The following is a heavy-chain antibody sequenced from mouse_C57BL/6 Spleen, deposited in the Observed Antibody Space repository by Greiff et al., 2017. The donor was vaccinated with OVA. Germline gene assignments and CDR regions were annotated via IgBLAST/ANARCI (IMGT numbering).Heavy chain of an antibody. D-gene: IGHD2-3*01. V-gene: IGHV1-26*01. J-gene: IGHJ1*03. CDR2: INPNNGGT. CDR1: GYTFTDYY. Sequence: VQLKQSGPELVKPGASVKISCKASGYTFTDYYMNWVKQSHGKSLEWIGDINPNNGGTSYNQKFKGKATLTVDKSSSTAYMELRSLTSEDSAVYYCAYYDGYWYFDVWGTGTTVTVSS. CDR3: AYYDGYWYFDV.